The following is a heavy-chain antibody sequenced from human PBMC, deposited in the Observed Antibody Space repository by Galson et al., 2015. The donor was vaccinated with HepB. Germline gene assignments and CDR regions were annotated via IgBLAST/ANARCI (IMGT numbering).Heavy chain of an antibody. D-gene: IGHD4-17*01. J-gene: IGHJ4*02. Sequence: SLRLSCAASGFTFSSYWMHWVRQAPGKELVWASRINSDGSSTSYADSVKGRFTISRDNAKNTLYLQMNSLRAEDTAVYYCARDPSDYGDYDGGAIDYWGQGTLVTVSS. CDR2: INSDGSST. V-gene: IGHV3-74*01. CDR1: GFTFSSYW. CDR3: ARDPSDYGDYDGGAIDY.